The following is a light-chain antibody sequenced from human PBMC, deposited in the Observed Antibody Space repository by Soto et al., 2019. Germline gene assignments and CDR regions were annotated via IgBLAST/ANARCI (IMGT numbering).Light chain of an antibody. CDR2: AAS. CDR3: QQGSSTLLT. Sequence: DIQMTQSPSSLSASVGDRVTITCRASQSISSYLNWYQQKPGKAPKLMIYAASSLQSWVPSRFSVSRSGTDFSLTIGSLQPEDFATYYCQQGSSTLLTAGAVPKVHIK. V-gene: IGKV1-39*01. J-gene: IGKJ4*01. CDR1: QSISSY.